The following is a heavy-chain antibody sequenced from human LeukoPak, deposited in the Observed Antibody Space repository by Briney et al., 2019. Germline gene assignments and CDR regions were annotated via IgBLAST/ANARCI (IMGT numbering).Heavy chain of an antibody. D-gene: IGHD3-3*01. J-gene: IGHJ4*02. V-gene: IGHV4-59*01. CDR3: ARDLGFLES. CDR2: IYYSGRT. CDR1: GGSISNYF. Sequence: PSETLSLTCTVSGGSISNYFWSWIRQPPGKGLEWIGYIYYSGRTNYNPSLKSRVTTSVDTSKNQFSLNLRSVTAADTAVYYCARDLGFLESWGQGTLVTVSS.